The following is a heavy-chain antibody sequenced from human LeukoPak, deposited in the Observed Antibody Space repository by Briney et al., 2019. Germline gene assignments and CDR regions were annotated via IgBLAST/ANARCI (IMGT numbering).Heavy chain of an antibody. J-gene: IGHJ4*02. CDR2: INPNSGGT. V-gene: IGHV1-2*02. CDR3: ARGPTLYYYDSSGLLFDY. Sequence: ASVKVSCKTSGYSENFGITWVRQVAGQGLEWMGWINPNSGGTNYAQKFQGRVTMTRDTSISTAYMELSRLSSDDTAVYYCARGPTLYYYDSSGLLFDYWGQGTLVTVSS. CDR1: GYSENFG. D-gene: IGHD3-22*01.